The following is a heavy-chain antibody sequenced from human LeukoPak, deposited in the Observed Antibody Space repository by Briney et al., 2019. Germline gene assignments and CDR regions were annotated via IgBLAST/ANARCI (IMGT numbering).Heavy chain of an antibody. Sequence: SSETLSLTCAVYGGSFSGYYWSWIRQPPGKGLEWIGEINHSGSTNYNPSLKSRVTISVDTSKNQFSLKLSSVTAADTAMYYCARGGYSYGSYFDYWGQGTLVTVSS. J-gene: IGHJ4*02. D-gene: IGHD5-18*01. CDR1: GGSFSGYY. CDR2: INHSGST. CDR3: ARGGYSYGSYFDY. V-gene: IGHV4-34*01.